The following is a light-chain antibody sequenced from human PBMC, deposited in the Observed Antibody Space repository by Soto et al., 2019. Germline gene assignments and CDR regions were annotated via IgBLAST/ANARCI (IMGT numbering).Light chain of an antibody. Sequence: QSVLIQPASVSGSPGQSITISCTGTTSDVGGYNHVSWFQQHPGKVPKLMIYDVNNRPSGVSNRFSGSKSGNTASLTISGLQAEYEADYYCSSYTNTNTLVFGGGTKLTVL. CDR3: SSYTNTNTLV. J-gene: IGLJ2*01. CDR2: DVN. CDR1: TSDVGGYNH. V-gene: IGLV2-14*01.